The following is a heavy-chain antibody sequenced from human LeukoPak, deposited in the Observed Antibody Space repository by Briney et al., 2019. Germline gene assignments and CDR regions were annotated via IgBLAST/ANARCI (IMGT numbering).Heavy chain of an antibody. CDR1: GFTVSSNY. D-gene: IGHD1-1*01. J-gene: IGHJ4*02. CDR2: ISGSGGST. CDR3: AKGNWNDGFDY. Sequence: GGSLRLSCAASGFTVSSNYMSWVRQAPGKGLEWVSAISGSGGSTYYADSVKGRFTISRDNSKNTLYLQMNSLRAEDTAVYYCAKGNWNDGFDYWGQGTLVTVSS. V-gene: IGHV3-23*01.